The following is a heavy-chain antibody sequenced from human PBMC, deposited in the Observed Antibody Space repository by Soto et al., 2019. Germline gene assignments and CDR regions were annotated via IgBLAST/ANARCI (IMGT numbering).Heavy chain of an antibody. J-gene: IGHJ6*02. D-gene: IGHD7-27*01. CDR1: GGSISSSSYY. CDR3: ARQVTGEPYYYYGMDV. V-gene: IGHV4-39*01. Sequence: SETLSLTCTVSGGSISSSSYYWGWIRQPPGKGLEWIGSIYYSGSTYYNPSLKSRVTISVDTSKNQFSLKLSSVTAADTAVYYCARQVTGEPYYYYGMDVWGQGTTVTVSS. CDR2: IYYSGST.